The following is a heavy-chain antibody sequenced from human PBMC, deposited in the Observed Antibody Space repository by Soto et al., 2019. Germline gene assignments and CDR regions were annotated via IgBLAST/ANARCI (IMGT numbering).Heavy chain of an antibody. CDR2: INSDGSST. V-gene: IGHV3-74*01. CDR1: GFTFSSYW. CDR3: ARGTVTTGNWFAP. Sequence: EVQLVESGGGLVQPGGPLRLSCAASGFTFSSYWMHWVRQAPGKGLVWVSRINSDGSSTSYADSVKGRFTISRDNAKNTLYLQMISLRAEDTAVYYCARGTVTTGNWFAPWGQGTLVTVSS. J-gene: IGHJ5*02. D-gene: IGHD4-17*01.